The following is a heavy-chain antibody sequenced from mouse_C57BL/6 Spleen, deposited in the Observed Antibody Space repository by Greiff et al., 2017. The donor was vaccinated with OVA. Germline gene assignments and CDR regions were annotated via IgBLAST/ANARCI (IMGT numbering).Heavy chain of an antibody. CDR2: IYPGDGDT. V-gene: IGHV1-82*01. J-gene: IGHJ2*01. CDR3: ARGGQFRHCYFEY. D-gene: IGHD3-2*02. Sequence: VQLQQSGPELVKPGASVKISCKASGYAFSSSWMNWVKQRPGKGLEWIGRIYPGDGDTNYNGKFKGKATLTADKSSSTAYMQLRSLTSEDSEVYFSARGGQFRHCYFEYWGQGTTLTVAT. CDR1: GYAFSSSW.